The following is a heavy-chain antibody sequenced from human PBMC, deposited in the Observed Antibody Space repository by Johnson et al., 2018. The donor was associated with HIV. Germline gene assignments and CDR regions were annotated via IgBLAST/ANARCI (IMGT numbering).Heavy chain of an antibody. D-gene: IGHD6-13*01. Sequence: EVHLVESGGGVVQPGRSLRLSCAASGVTFNNAWMSWVRQAPGKGLEWVGRIKSKTDGATTDYAAPVKGRFTISRDDSKNTLYLQMNSLRAEDTAVYYCAKSPRGYSSIWGQGTMVIVFS. CDR1: GVTFNNAW. CDR3: AKSPRGYSSI. V-gene: IGHV3-15*01. J-gene: IGHJ3*02. CDR2: IKSKTDGATT.